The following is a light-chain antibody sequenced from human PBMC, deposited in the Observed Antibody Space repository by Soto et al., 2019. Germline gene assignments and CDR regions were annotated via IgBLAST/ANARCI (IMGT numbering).Light chain of an antibody. Sequence: QSVLTQPPSVSMVPGHRVTITCPSSSSNIGAGYDVHWYQQLPGTAPKLLIYGNSNRPSGVPDRFSGSKSGTSASLAITGLQAEDEADYYCQSYDISLSGYVFGTGTKVTVL. CDR3: QSYDISLSGYV. CDR2: GNS. CDR1: SSNIGAGYD. V-gene: IGLV1-40*01. J-gene: IGLJ1*01.